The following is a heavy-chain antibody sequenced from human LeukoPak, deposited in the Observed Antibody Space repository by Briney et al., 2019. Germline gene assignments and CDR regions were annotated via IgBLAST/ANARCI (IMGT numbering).Heavy chain of an antibody. Sequence: SETLSLTCAVYGGSFSGYYWSWIRQPPGKGLEWIGEINHSGSTNYNPSLKSRVTISVDTSKNQFSLKLSSVPAADAAVYYCARATGKYYYYYMDVWGKGTTVTVSS. V-gene: IGHV4-34*01. CDR1: GGSFSGYY. D-gene: IGHD4-11*01. J-gene: IGHJ6*03. CDR2: INHSGST. CDR3: ARATGKYYYYYMDV.